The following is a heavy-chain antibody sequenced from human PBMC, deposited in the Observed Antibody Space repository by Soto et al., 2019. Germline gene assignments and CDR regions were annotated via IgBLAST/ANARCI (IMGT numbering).Heavy chain of an antibody. V-gene: IGHV1-24*01. J-gene: IGHJ3*02. Sequence: ASVKVSCKVSGYTLTELSMHWVRQAPGKGLEWMGGFDPEDGETIYAQKFQGRVTMTEDTSTDTACMELSSLRSEDTAVYYCARGRGDCSGGSCYFHATSLLVAFAIWGQGTMVTVSS. CDR1: GYTLTELS. CDR2: FDPEDGET. CDR3: ARGRGDCSGGSCYFHATSLLVAFAI. D-gene: IGHD2-15*01.